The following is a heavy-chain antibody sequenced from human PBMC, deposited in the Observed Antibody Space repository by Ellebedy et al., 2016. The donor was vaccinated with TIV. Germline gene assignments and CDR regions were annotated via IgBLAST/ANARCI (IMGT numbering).Heavy chain of an antibody. D-gene: IGHD1-26*01. J-gene: IGHJ4*02. Sequence: AASVKVSCKASGYTFNSYCITWVRQAPGQGLEWVGWISAYNGNTEYAQKLHGRVTMTTDISTSTAYMDLTSLTPDDTAVYYCVRSWYSGSFYFDYWGQGTLVTVSS. CDR1: GYTFNSYC. V-gene: IGHV1-18*01. CDR3: VRSWYSGSFYFDY. CDR2: ISAYNGNT.